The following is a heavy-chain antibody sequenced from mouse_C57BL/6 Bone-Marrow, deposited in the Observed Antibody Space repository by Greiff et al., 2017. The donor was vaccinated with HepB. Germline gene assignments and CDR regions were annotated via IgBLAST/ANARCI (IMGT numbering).Heavy chain of an antibody. CDR1: GYTFTSYD. Sequence: VKLVESGPELVKPGASVKLSCKASGYTFTSYDINWVKQRPGQGLEWIGWIYPRDGSTKYNEKFKGKATLTVDTSSSTAYMELHSLTSEDSAVYFCARPFNWDPYYFDYWGQGTTLTVSS. CDR3: ARPFNWDPYYFDY. V-gene: IGHV1-85*01. J-gene: IGHJ2*01. D-gene: IGHD4-1*01. CDR2: IYPRDGST.